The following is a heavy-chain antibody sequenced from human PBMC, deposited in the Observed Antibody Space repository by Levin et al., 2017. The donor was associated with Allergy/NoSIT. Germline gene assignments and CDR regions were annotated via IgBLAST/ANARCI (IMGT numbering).Heavy chain of an antibody. CDR1: GFTFSSYG. CDR2: ISYDGSNK. V-gene: IGHV3-30*18. Sequence: PGGSLRLSCAASGFTFSSYGMHWVRQAPGKGLEWVAVISYDGSNKYYADSVKGRFTISRDNSKNTLYLQMNSLRAEDTAVYYCAKDPQTLYSSSQADWGQGTLVTVSS. CDR3: AKDPQTLYSSSQAD. J-gene: IGHJ4*02. D-gene: IGHD6-13*01.